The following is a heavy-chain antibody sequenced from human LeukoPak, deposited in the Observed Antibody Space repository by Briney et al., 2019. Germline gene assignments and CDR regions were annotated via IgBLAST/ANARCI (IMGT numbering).Heavy chain of an antibody. CDR2: IYHSGST. CDR3: ARGNLRYFDWLLYPIFDY. J-gene: IGHJ4*02. V-gene: IGHV4-4*02. Sequence: PSGTLSLTCAVSGGSISSSNWWSWVRQPPGKGLEWIGEIYHSGSTNYNPSLKSRVTISVDKSKNQFSLKLSSVTAADTAVYYCARGNLRYFDWLLYPIFDYWGQGTLVTVSS. D-gene: IGHD3-9*01. CDR1: GGSISSSNW.